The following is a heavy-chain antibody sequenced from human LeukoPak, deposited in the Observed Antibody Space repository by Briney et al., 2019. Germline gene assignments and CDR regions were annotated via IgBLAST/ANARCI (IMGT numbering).Heavy chain of an antibody. D-gene: IGHD5-12*01. CDR2: ISAYNGNT. CDR1: GYTFTSYG. J-gene: IGHJ4*02. V-gene: IGHV1-18*01. CDR3: ARDSQDIVATIIPVGVDY. Sequence: ASVKVSCKASGYTFTSYGISWVRQAPGQGLEWMGWISAYNGNTNYAQKLQGRVTMTTDTSTSTAYMELRSLRSDDTAVYYCARDSQDIVATIIPVGVDYWGQGTLVTVSS.